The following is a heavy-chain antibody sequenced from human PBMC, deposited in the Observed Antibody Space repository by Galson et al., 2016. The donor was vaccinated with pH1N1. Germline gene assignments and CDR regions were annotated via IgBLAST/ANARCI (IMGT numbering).Heavy chain of an antibody. CDR1: GSRFSSSG. D-gene: IGHD4-17*01. V-gene: IGHV5-51*01. Sequence: QSGAEVKKPGESLKISCKGSGSRFSSSGIGWFRQMPGKGLEGRGIIHLVGSHIRTSPSFHGQVTISADKSITIVSLHGSSLKASDTAMYYCARQNDYGDYRGDAFDIWGQGTMVTVSP. J-gene: IGHJ3*02. CDR2: IHLVGSHI. CDR3: ARQNDYGDYRGDAFDI.